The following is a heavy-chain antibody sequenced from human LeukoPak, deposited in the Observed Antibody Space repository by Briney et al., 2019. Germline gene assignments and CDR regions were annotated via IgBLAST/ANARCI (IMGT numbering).Heavy chain of an antibody. V-gene: IGHV1-2*02. D-gene: IGHD3-3*01. CDR3: ARLTYYDFWSGYYSDDY. Sequence: GASVKVSCKASGYTFTGYYMHWVRQAPGQGLEWMGWINPNSGGTNYAQKFQGRVTMTRDTSIGTAYMELSRLRSDDTAVYYCARLTYYDFWSGYYSDDYWGQGTLVTVSS. CDR2: INPNSGGT. J-gene: IGHJ4*02. CDR1: GYTFTGYY.